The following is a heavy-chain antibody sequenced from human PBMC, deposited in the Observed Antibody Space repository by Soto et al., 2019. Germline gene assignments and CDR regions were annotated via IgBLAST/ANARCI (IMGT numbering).Heavy chain of an antibody. CDR2: IGTTGDT. CDR1: GLTFRYYD. D-gene: IGHD2-15*01. Sequence: EMQLVQSGGGLVHPGGSMRLSCVGSGLTFRYYDMQWVRQVTGKGLECVSSIGTTGDTYYLDSVKGRFTISRDDAKSSLYLQMSSLTAGDTAIYYCARKWSVGSSYYYYAMDGWGQGTTVTVSS. V-gene: IGHV3-13*01. J-gene: IGHJ6*02. CDR3: ARKWSVGSSYYYYAMDG.